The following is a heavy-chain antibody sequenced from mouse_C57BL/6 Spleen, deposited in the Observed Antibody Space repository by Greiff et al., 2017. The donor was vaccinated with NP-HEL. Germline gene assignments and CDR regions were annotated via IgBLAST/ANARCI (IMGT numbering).Heavy chain of an antibody. CDR2: IYPGDGDT. CDR3: ARDGKAYAMDY. Sequence: QVQLQQSGAELVKPGASVKISCKASGYAFSSYWMNWVKQRPGKGLEWIGQIYPGDGDTNYNGKFKGKATLTADKSSSTAYMQLSSLTSEDSAVYFCARDGKAYAMDYWGQGTSVTVSS. J-gene: IGHJ4*01. D-gene: IGHD2-1*01. V-gene: IGHV1-80*01. CDR1: GYAFSSYW.